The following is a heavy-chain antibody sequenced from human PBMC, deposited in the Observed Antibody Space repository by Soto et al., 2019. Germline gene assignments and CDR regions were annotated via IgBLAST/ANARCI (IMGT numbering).Heavy chain of an antibody. V-gene: IGHV1-18*01. CDR3: ARFPTIFGVVTPYSWFDP. D-gene: IGHD3-3*01. J-gene: IGHJ5*02. Sequence: ASVKVSCKASGYTFTSYGISWVRQAPGQGLEWMGWISACNGNTNYAQKLQGRVTMTTDTSTSTAYMELRSLRSDDTAVYYCARFPTIFGVVTPYSWFDPWGQGTLVTVSS. CDR2: ISACNGNT. CDR1: GYTFTSYG.